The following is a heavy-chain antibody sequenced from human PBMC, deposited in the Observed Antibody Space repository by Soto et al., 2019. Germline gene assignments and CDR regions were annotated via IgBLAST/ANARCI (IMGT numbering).Heavy chain of an antibody. D-gene: IGHD3-3*01. V-gene: IGHV1-18*04. Sequence: ASVKVSCKASGYTFPSYGISWVRQAPGQGLEWMGWISAYNGNTNYAQKLQGRVTMTTDTSTSSAYMELRSLRSDDTAVYYCARSQDRGSDFLCGYYCCYYYYGMDVWGQGTTVTVSS. CDR2: ISAYNGNT. CDR1: GYTFPSYG. CDR3: ARSQDRGSDFLCGYYCCYYYYGMDV. J-gene: IGHJ6*02.